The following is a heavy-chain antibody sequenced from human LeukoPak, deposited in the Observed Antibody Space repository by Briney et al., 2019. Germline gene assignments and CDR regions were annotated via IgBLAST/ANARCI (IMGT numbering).Heavy chain of an antibody. CDR1: GFTFSDYY. CDR3: TRRPYSSSWYYFDY. J-gene: IGHJ4*02. D-gene: IGHD6-13*01. Sequence: GGSLRLPCTVSGFTFSDYYMSWVRQAPGKGLEWVSYISSSGSMLHYADSVEGRFTIPRDNAKNSLYLQMSSLRVEDTAVYYCTRRPYSSSWYYFDYWGQGTLVTVSS. V-gene: IGHV3-11*04. CDR2: ISSSGSML.